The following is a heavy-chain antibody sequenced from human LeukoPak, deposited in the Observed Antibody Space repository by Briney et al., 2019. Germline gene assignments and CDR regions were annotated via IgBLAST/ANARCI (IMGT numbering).Heavy chain of an antibody. Sequence: PSQTLSLTCTVSGVSISSDNYYWSWIRQPPGKGLEWIGYIYYSGSTYYNPSLKSRVTISVDTSKNQFSLKLSSVTAADTAVYYCARDGRWGGNSVLAPQFDYWGQGTLVTVSS. CDR1: GVSISSDNYY. D-gene: IGHD4-23*01. CDR2: IYYSGST. V-gene: IGHV4-30-4*01. CDR3: ARDGRWGGNSVLAPQFDY. J-gene: IGHJ4*02.